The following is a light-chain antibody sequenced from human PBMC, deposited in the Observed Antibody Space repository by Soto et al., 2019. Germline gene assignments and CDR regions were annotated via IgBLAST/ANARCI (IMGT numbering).Light chain of an antibody. CDR2: EVS. CDR3: SSYTSSSTYA. CDR1: SSDVGAYNY. Sequence: SALTQPASVSGSPGQSITISCTATSSDVGAYNYVSWYQQQPGKAPKLMIYEVSNRPSGVSNRFSGSKSGNAASLTISGLQAEDEADYYCSSYTSSSTYAFGTGTKVTVL. V-gene: IGLV2-14*01. J-gene: IGLJ1*01.